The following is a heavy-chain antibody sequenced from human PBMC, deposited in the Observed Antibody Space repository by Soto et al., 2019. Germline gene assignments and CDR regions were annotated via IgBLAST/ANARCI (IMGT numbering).Heavy chain of an antibody. J-gene: IGHJ6*03. CDR2: IWYDGSKK. Sequence: GGSLRLSCAASGFTFSSYGMHWVRQAPGKGLEWVAVIWYDGSKKYYADSVKGRFTISRDNSKNTLYLQMNSLRAEDTAVYYCARSRGVYYYYYMDFWGKGTTVTVSS. V-gene: IGHV3-33*01. CDR3: ARSRGVYYYYYMDF. D-gene: IGHD1-26*01. CDR1: GFTFSSYG.